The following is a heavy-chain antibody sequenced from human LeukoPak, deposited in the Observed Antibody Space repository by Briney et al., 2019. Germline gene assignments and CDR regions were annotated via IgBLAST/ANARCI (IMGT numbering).Heavy chain of an antibody. CDR2: IYSRGTT. V-gene: IGHV4-31*01. Sequence: SETLSLTCTVSGGSISSGGYYWSWHRQHPGKGLEWIGYIYSRGTTYYHPSLQSPVTISVDTSKNQFSLKLSSVTAADTAVYYCARVPVATIRIFDYWGQGTLVTVSS. CDR3: ARVPVATIRIFDY. CDR1: GGSISSGGYY. D-gene: IGHD5-12*01. J-gene: IGHJ4*02.